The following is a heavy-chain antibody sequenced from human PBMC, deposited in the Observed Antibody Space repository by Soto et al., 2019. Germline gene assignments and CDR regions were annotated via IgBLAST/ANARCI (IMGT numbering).Heavy chain of an antibody. CDR2: ISSSSSYI. V-gene: IGHV3-21*01. Sequence: GSLRLSCAASGFTFSSYSMNWVRQAPGKGLEWVSSISSSSSYIYYADSVKGRFTISRDNAKNSLYLQMNSLRAEDTAVYYCARVPTRLYYDFWSGYYCYFDYWGQGTLVTVSS. CDR3: ARVPTRLYYDFWSGYYCYFDY. J-gene: IGHJ4*02. CDR1: GFTFSSYS. D-gene: IGHD3-3*01.